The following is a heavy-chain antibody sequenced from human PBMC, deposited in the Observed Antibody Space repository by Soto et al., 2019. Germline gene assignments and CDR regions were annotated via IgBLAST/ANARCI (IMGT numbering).Heavy chain of an antibody. J-gene: IGHJ6*03. CDR2: SYSVYSDT. Sequence: PGESLKISCKGSGYSFTSYWIGWVRHMPGTGLECMVISYSVYSDTRFSPSFQDQATISADKSITTAYLQWSSLKASETAMYYYARQGCSGGSCASDYYYYMDVWGKGTTVTVPS. V-gene: IGHV5-51*01. CDR3: ARQGCSGGSCASDYYYYMDV. D-gene: IGHD2-15*01. CDR1: GYSFTSYW.